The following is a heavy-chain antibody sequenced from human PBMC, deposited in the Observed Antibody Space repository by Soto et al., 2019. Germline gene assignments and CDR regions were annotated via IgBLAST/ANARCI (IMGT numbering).Heavy chain of an antibody. CDR1: GESISSSSYY. D-gene: IGHD2-21*02. V-gene: IGHV4-39*01. CDR3: ARQRTTVVTQAYFDH. Sequence: SETLSVTCIVSGESISSSSYYWGWIRQPPGKGLEWIGSIYYSGRTYYNPSFKSRVTISIDTSKNQFSLKLSSVTATDTAVYYCARQRTTVVTQAYFDHWGPAALLTVS. CDR2: IYYSGRT. J-gene: IGHJ4*02.